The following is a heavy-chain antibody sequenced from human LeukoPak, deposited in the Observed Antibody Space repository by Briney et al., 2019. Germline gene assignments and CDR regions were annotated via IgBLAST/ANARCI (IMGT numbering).Heavy chain of an antibody. CDR3: ARGRRWLPFDY. CDR2: INHSGST. Sequence: SETLSLTCAVYGGSFSGYYWGWIRQPPGKGLEWIGEINHSGSTNYNPSLKSRVTISVDTSKTQFSLKLSSVTAADTAVYYCARGRRWLPFDYWGQGTLVTVSS. V-gene: IGHV4-34*01. J-gene: IGHJ4*02. CDR1: GGSFSGYY. D-gene: IGHD5-24*01.